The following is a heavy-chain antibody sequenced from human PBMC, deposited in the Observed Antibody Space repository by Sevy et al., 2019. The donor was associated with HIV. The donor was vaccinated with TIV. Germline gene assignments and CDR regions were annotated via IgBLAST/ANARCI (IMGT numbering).Heavy chain of an antibody. CDR2: INAGNGNT. D-gene: IGHD3-10*01. V-gene: IGHV1-3*01. CDR3: ARALWFGELLLSSGWFDP. CDR1: GYTFTSYA. J-gene: IGHJ5*02. Sequence: ASVKVSCKASGYTFTSYAMHWERQAPGQRLEWMGWINAGNGNTKYSQKFQGRVTITRDTSASTAYMELSSLRSEDTAVYYCARALWFGELLLSSGWFDPWGQGTLVTVSS.